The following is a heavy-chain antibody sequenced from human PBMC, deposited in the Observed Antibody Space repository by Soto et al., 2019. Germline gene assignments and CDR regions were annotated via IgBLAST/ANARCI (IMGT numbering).Heavy chain of an antibody. CDR3: ANGGLKYCTNGVCYSPDYYYYGMDV. Sequence: EVQLVESGGGLVQPGGSLRLSCAASGFTFSSYSMNWVRQAPGKGLEWVSSISSSSSYIYYADSVKGRFTISRDNAKNALDRQMNSLRAEDTAVYYCANGGLKYCTNGVCYSPDYYYYGMDVWGQGTTVTVSS. D-gene: IGHD2-8*01. CDR1: GFTFSSYS. V-gene: IGHV3-21*01. CDR2: ISSSSSYI. J-gene: IGHJ6*02.